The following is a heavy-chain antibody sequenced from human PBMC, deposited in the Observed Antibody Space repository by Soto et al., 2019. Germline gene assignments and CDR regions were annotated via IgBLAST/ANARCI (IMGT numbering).Heavy chain of an antibody. CDR2: IYLGDSDT. V-gene: IGHV5-51*01. D-gene: IGHD2-2*02. CDR3: ARQTYCSSTSCYTVDS. CDR1: GYSFTSYW. Sequence: GESLKISCKGSGYSFTSYWIGWVRQMPGKGLEWMGIIYLGDSDTRYSPSFQGQVTVSADKSISTAYLQWSSLKASDTAMYYCARQTYCSSTSCYTVDSWGQGTLVTVSS. J-gene: IGHJ4*02.